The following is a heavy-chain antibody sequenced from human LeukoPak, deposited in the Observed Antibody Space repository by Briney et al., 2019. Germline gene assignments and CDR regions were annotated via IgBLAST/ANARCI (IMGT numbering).Heavy chain of an antibody. Sequence: SETLSLTCTVSGGSISIYYWSCIRQPPGKGLEWIGYTYYSGSTNYNPSLKSRVTISVDTSKNQFSLKLSSVTAADTAVYYCARVSGWSSYYFDYWGQGTLVTVSS. D-gene: IGHD6-19*01. CDR2: TYYSGST. J-gene: IGHJ4*02. CDR1: GGSISIYY. V-gene: IGHV4-59*01. CDR3: ARVSGWSSYYFDY.